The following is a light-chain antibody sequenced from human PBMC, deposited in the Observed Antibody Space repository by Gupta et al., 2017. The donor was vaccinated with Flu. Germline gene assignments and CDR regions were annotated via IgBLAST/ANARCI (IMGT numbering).Light chain of an antibody. V-gene: IGKV1-5*03. CDR3: QQYVNDPWT. CDR1: DSIDSW. Sequence: PSTLSASVGDRVTITCQASDSIDSWLAWYQKKPGKAPKPLIYKASNLESEVPFRFSGSGSGTEFSLTISGLQPDDFATYYCQQYVNDPWTFGQGTKVEIK. J-gene: IGKJ1*01. CDR2: KAS.